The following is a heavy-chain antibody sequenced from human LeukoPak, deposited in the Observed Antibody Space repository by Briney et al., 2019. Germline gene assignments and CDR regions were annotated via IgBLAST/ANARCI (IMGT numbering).Heavy chain of an antibody. CDR1: GFTFSSYG. Sequence: GGSLRLSCPASGFTFSSYGMHWVRQAPGRGLEWVAVISYDGSNKYYADSVKGRFPISRDNSKNTLYLQMNSLRAEDRAVYYCAKETRVAGFDYWGQGTLVTVSS. J-gene: IGHJ4*02. D-gene: IGHD6-19*01. CDR3: AKETRVAGFDY. CDR2: ISYDGSNK. V-gene: IGHV3-30*18.